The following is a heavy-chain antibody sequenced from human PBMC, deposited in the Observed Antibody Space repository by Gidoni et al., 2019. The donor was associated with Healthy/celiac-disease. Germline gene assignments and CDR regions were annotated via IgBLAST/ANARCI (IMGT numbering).Heavy chain of an antibody. V-gene: IGHV4-34*01. CDR2: INHSGST. CDR1: GGSFRGYY. Sequence: QVQLQQWGAGLLKPSETLSLTCAVYGGSFRGYYWSWIRPPPGKGLAWIGEINHSGSTNYNPSLKSRVTISVDTSKNQFSLKLSSVTAADTAEYYCARDFTGTTRGGFGYWGQGTLVTVSS. D-gene: IGHD1-7*01. J-gene: IGHJ4*02. CDR3: ARDFTGTTRGGFGY.